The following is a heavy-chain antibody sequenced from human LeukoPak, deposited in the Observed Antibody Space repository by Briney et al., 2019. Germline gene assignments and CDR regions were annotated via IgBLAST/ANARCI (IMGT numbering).Heavy chain of an antibody. J-gene: IGHJ4*02. D-gene: IGHD1-14*01. CDR2: IKEDGSEK. V-gene: IGHV3-7*01. Sequence: GGSLRLSCAASGFTFSTYWMSWVRQAPGKGLEWVANIKEDGSEKNYVDSVKGRFTISRDNAKNSLYLQMNSLRAEDTAVYYCARARYFDYWGQGMMVTVSS. CDR1: GFTFSTYW. CDR3: ARARYFDY.